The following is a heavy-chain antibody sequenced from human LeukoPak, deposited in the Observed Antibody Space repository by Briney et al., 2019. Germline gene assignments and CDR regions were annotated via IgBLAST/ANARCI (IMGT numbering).Heavy chain of an antibody. Sequence: PGGSLRLSCAASGFTFSIYTMNWVRQAPGKGLEWVSSISSSSSNIYYADSVKGRFTISRDDAKSSLYLQMNSLRVEDTAVYYCARGDPYYDILTGYYIRVFDIWGQGTMVTVSS. D-gene: IGHD3-9*01. CDR1: GFTFSIYT. CDR3: ARGDPYYDILTGYYIRVFDI. V-gene: IGHV3-21*01. CDR2: ISSSSSNI. J-gene: IGHJ3*02.